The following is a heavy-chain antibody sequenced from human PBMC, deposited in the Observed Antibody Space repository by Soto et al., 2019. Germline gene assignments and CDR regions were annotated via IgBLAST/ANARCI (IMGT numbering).Heavy chain of an antibody. CDR3: VTGGTTFSN. Sequence: GGSLRLSCEASGFTFSTNWMSWVRQAPGKGLEWVANIKQDGSETYYLDSVKGRFTISRDNAKSSLYLQMNSLRAGDTAVYYCVTGGTTFSNWGQGTLVTVSS. V-gene: IGHV3-7*05. CDR2: IKQDGSET. CDR1: GFTFSTNW. D-gene: IGHD1-7*01. J-gene: IGHJ4*02.